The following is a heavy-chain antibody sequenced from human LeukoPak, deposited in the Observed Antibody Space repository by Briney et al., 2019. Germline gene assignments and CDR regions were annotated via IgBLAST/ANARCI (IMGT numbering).Heavy chain of an antibody. J-gene: IGHJ4*02. Sequence: SETLSLTCTVSGGSMSSYYWSWIRQPAGKGLEWIGCIYTSGSTNYNPSLKSRVTMSVDTSKNQFSLNLNSVTAADTAIYYCARVGSSWHYFDYWGQGTLVTVSS. V-gene: IGHV4-4*07. CDR2: IYTSGST. CDR1: GGSMSSYY. D-gene: IGHD6-13*01. CDR3: ARVGSSWHYFDY.